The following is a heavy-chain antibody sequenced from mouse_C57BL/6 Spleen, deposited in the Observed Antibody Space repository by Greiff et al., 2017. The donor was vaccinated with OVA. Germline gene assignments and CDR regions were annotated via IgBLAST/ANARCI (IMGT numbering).Heavy chain of an antibody. V-gene: IGHV5-17*01. J-gene: IGHJ4*01. CDR3: ARNGDGYYVDAMDY. D-gene: IGHD2-3*01. CDR1: GFTFSDYG. CDR2: ISSGSSTI. Sequence: EVQRVESGGGLVKPGGSLKLSCAASGFTFSDYGMHWVRQAPEKGLEWVAYISSGSSTIYYADTVKGRFTISRDNAKNTLFLQMTSLRSEDTAMYYCARNGDGYYVDAMDYWGQGTSVTVSS.